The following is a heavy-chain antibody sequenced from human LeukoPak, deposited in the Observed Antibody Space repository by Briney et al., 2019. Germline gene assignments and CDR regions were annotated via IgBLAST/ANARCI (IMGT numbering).Heavy chain of an antibody. J-gene: IGHJ5*02. CDR2: IYHSGST. CDR3: ARRSLSRGADR. Sequence: SETLSLTCTVSGGSISSGGYYWSWIRQPPGKGLEWIGYIYHSGSTNYNPSLKSRVTISVDTSKNQFSLKLSSVTAADTAVYYCARRSLSRGADRWGQGTLVTVSS. D-gene: IGHD3-10*01. CDR1: GGSISSGGYY. V-gene: IGHV4-61*08.